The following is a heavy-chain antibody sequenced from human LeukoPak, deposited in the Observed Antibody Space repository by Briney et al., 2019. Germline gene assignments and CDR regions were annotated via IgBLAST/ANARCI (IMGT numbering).Heavy chain of an antibody. CDR2: ISWNSETK. D-gene: IGHD1-26*01. CDR3: AKTPHANMWELDGGFDY. V-gene: IGHV3-9*01. CDR1: GFSFEDSV. J-gene: IGHJ4*02. Sequence: PGRSLRLSCAASGFSFEDSVMHWLRQAPGKGLEWVSGISWNSETKGYSASVKGRFTISRDNAQTSVYLEMNSLRPDDTAFYYCAKTPHANMWELDGGFDYWGQGTLVTVSS.